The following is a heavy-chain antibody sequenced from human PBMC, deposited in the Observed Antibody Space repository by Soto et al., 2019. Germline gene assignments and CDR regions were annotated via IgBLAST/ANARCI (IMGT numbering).Heavy chain of an antibody. J-gene: IGHJ6*03. V-gene: IGHV3-74*01. CDR2: INSDGSVS. D-gene: IGHD2-15*01. Sequence: EVKLVESGGGLVQPGGSLRLSCAASGFTFSNYWMYWVRQAPGQGLVWVSRINSDGSVSRYADSVKGRLTIPRDNVKNTLYLQMNSLRVEDTAVYYCARGDCVGGSCYSLAGSFHYYMDVWGKGTTVTVFS. CDR1: GFTFSNYW. CDR3: ARGDCVGGSCYSLAGSFHYYMDV.